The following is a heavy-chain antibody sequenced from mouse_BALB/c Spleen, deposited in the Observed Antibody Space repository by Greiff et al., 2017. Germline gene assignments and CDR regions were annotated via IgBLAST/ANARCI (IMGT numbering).Heavy chain of an antibody. D-gene: IGHD2-1*01. CDR3: ARHGNDAMDY. Sequence: EVKLVESGGGLVKPGGSLKLSCAASGFTFSSYAMSWVRQTPEKRLEWVATISSGGSYTYYPDSVKGRFTISRDNAKNNLYLQMSSLRSEDTAMYYCARHGNDAMDYWGQGTSVTVSS. CDR2: ISSGGSYT. J-gene: IGHJ4*01. CDR1: GFTFSSYA. V-gene: IGHV5-9-3*01.